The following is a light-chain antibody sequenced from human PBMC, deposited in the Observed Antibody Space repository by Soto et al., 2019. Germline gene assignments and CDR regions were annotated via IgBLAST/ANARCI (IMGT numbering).Light chain of an antibody. CDR2: GAS. CDR1: QSVGYT. V-gene: IGKV3-15*01. J-gene: IGKJ5*01. CDR3: QQYNKWPIT. Sequence: EIVMRQSPATLSVSPGERASLSYRASQSVGYTLAWYQQKPGQAPRLLIYGASSRATDIPARFSGSGSETEFTLTISSLQSDDSAVYYCQQYNKWPITFGQGTRLEI.